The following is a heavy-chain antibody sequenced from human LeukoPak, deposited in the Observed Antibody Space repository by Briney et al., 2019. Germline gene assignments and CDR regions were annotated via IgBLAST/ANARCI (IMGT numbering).Heavy chain of an antibody. J-gene: IGHJ6*02. V-gene: IGHV3-23*01. CDR3: AKDREYSGSYRPGPTRYYYGMDV. CDR2: ISGTGGNT. Sequence: GGSLRLSCAASGFTFSSYAMSWVRQAPGKGLEGVSGISGTGGNTYYTDSVKGRFTISRDNSKNTLYLQMNSLRAEDTAVFYCAKDREYSGSYRPGPTRYYYGMDVWGQGTTVTVS. CDR1: GFTFSSYA. D-gene: IGHD1-26*01.